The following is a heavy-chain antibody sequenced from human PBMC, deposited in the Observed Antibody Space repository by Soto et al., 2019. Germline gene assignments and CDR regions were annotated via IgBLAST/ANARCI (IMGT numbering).Heavy chain of an antibody. D-gene: IGHD2-2*02. CDR2: LHSDGSTT. J-gene: IGHJ6*02. V-gene: IGHV3-74*03. CDR1: GFILSSYW. CDR3: ARELPTTIRGGYYYSYGMDV. Sequence: EVQLVESGGGLVQPGGSLRLSCAASGFILSSYWMHWVRQGPGKGLVWVSRLHSDGSTTTYADSVKGRFTISRDNAKNTLYLQMNSLRAEDTAVYYCARELPTTIRGGYYYSYGMDVWGQGTTVTVSS.